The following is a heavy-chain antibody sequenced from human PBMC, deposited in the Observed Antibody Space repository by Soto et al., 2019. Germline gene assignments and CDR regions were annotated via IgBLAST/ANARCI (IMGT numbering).Heavy chain of an antibody. CDR2: INAGNGST. D-gene: IGHD2-15*01. CDR3: ARTCSGGTCSFDY. J-gene: IGHJ4*02. Sequence: EASVKVSCKASGYTFTGYAMHWVRQAPGQRLEWMGWINAGNGSTYYADSVKGRFTISRDNSENTLYLQMNSLRAEDTAVYYCARTCSGGTCSFDYWGQGTLVTVSS. CDR1: GYTFTGYA. V-gene: IGHV1-3*01.